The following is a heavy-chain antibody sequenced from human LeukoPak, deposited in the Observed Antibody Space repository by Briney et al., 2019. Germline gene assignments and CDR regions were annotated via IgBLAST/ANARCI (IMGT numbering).Heavy chain of an antibody. Sequence: GGSPRLSCAASGFTFSSYWMHWVRQAPGKGLVWVSRINSDGSSTSYADSVKGRFTISRDNAKNTPYLQMNSLRAEDTAVYYCATGGSIAASPFGYWGQGTLVTVSS. CDR1: GFTFSSYW. CDR3: ATGGSIAASPFGY. D-gene: IGHD6-13*01. V-gene: IGHV3-74*01. CDR2: INSDGSST. J-gene: IGHJ4*02.